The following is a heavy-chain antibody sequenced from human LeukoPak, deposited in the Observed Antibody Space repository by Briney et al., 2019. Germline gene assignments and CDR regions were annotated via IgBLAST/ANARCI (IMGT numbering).Heavy chain of an antibody. V-gene: IGHV1-46*01. D-gene: IGHD4-23*01. J-gene: IGHJ6*02. CDR2: INPSGGST. CDR1: GYTFTSYY. Sequence: ASVKVSCKASGYTFTSYYMHWVRQAPGQGLEWMGIINPSGGSTSYAQKFQGRVTMTRDTSTSTVYMELSSLRSEDTAVYYCARDQILPYGGNFRYYYYGMDVWGQGTTVTVSS. CDR3: ARDQILPYGGNFRYYYYGMDV.